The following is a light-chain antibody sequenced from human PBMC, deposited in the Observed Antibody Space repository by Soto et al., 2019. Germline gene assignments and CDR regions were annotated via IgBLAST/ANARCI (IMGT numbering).Light chain of an antibody. J-gene: IGLJ3*02. CDR3: SSYTSSSTPFWV. CDR2: EVS. CDR1: SSDVGGYNY. Sequence: QSALTQPASVSGSPGQSITISCTGTSSDVGGYNYVSWYQQHTGKAPKLMIYEVSNRPSGVSNRFSGSKSGNTASLNISGIQAEDESDYSCSSYTSSSTPFWVFGGGTKLTVL. V-gene: IGLV2-14*01.